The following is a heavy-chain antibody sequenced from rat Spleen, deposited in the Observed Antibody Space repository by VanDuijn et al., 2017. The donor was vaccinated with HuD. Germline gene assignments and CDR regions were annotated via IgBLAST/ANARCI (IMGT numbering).Heavy chain of an antibody. CDR2: IWGDGST. D-gene: IGHD5-1*01. V-gene: IGHV2-1*01. CDR3: TRSNWDLPYWYFDF. J-gene: IGHJ1*01. Sequence: QVQLKESGPGLVQASQTLSLTCTVSGFSLTSNSVHWVRQPPGKGLEWMGGIWGDGSTDYNSPLKSRLSISRDTFKSQVFLKMNSLQTDDTAIYFCTRSNWDLPYWYFDFWGPGTMITVSS. CDR1: GFSLTSNS.